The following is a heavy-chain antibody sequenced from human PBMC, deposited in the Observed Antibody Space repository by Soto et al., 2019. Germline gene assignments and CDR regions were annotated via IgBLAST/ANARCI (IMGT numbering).Heavy chain of an antibody. CDR3: AREPNYYDSSALVYYYYGMDV. Sequence: ASVKVSCKASGYTFTSYYMHWVRQAPGQGLEWMGIINPSGGSTSYAQKFQGRVTMTRDTSTSTVYMELSSLRSEDTAVYYCAREPNYYDSSALVYYYYGMDVWGQGTTATVSS. D-gene: IGHD3-22*01. CDR1: GYTFTSYY. J-gene: IGHJ6*02. V-gene: IGHV1-46*01. CDR2: INPSGGST.